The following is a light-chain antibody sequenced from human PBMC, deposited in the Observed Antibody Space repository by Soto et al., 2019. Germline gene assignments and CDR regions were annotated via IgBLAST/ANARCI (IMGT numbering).Light chain of an antibody. CDR2: DVS. CDR1: SSDVGGYDY. CDR3: SSYASTKYV. Sequence: QSALAQPASVSGSPGQSITISCIGTSSDVGGYDYVSWYQHHPGKAPRLMIYDVSDRPSGVSNRFSGSKSGNTASLTISGLQAEDEAEYYCSSYASTKYVFGSGTNSPS. J-gene: IGLJ1*01. V-gene: IGLV2-14*03.